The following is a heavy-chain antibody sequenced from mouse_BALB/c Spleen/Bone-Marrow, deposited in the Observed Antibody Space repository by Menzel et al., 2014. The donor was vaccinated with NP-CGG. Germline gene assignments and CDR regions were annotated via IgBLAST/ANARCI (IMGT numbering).Heavy chain of an antibody. D-gene: IGHD2-4*01. CDR3: ARFPYDYGGGDY. J-gene: IGHJ2*01. CDR1: GFNTKDTY. V-gene: IGHV14-3*02. Sequence: EVQLQQSGAELVKPGASVKLSCTASGFNTKDTYMHWVKQRPEQGLEWIGRVDPANGNTKYDPKFQGKATITADTSSNTAYLQLSSLTSEDTVVYYCARFPYDYGGGDYWGQGTTLTVSS. CDR2: VDPANGNT.